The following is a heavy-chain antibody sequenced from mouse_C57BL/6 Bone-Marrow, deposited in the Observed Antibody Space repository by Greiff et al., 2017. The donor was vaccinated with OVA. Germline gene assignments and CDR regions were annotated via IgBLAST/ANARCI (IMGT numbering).Heavy chain of an antibody. V-gene: IGHV1-19*01. CDR1: GYTFTDYY. CDR2: INPYNGGT. D-gene: IGHD2-1*01. Sequence: VQLQQSGPVLVKPGASVKMSCKASGYTFTDYYMNWVKQSHGKSLEWIGVINPYNGGTSYNQKFKGKATLTVDKSSSTAYMELNSLTSEDSEVYYCARKGNYGNLYYFDYWGQGTTLTVSS. CDR3: ARKGNYGNLYYFDY. J-gene: IGHJ2*01.